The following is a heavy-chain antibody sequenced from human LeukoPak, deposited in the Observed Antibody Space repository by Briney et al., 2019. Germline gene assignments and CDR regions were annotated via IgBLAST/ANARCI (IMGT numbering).Heavy chain of an antibody. V-gene: IGHV3-23*01. J-gene: IGHJ5*02. Sequence: GGSLRLSCAASGFTFSSYAMSWVRQAPGKGLEWVSAISGSGGSTYYADSVKGRFTISRDNSKNTLYLQMNSLRAEDTAVYYCAKDRGYSYGPDNWFDPWGQGTLVTVSS. CDR2: ISGSGGST. D-gene: IGHD5-18*01. CDR3: AKDRGYSYGPDNWFDP. CDR1: GFTFSSYA.